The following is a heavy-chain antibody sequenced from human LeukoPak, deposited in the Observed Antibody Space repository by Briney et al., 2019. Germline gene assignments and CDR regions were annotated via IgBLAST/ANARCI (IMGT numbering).Heavy chain of an antibody. CDR2: ISSSSSYI. CDR1: GFTFSSYS. CDR3: ARVGTMVRGVIKSPPIDY. Sequence: PGGSLRLSRAASGFTFSSYSMNWVRQAPGKGLEWVSSISSSSSYIYYADSVKGRFTISRDNAKNSLYLQMNSLRAEDTAVYYCARVGTMVRGVIKSPPIDYWGQGTLVTVSS. D-gene: IGHD3-10*01. J-gene: IGHJ4*02. V-gene: IGHV3-21*01.